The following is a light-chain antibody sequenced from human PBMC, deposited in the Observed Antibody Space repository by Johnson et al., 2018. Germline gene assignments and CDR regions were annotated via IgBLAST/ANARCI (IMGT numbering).Light chain of an antibody. CDR1: SSNIGNNY. J-gene: IGLJ1*01. CDR3: GTWDSSLSAGNV. V-gene: IGLV1-51*02. Sequence: QSVLTQPPSVSAAPGQKVTISCSGSSSNIGNNYVSWYQQLPGTAPKLLIYENNKRPSGIPDRFSGSKSDTSATLDITGLQTGDEADYYCGTWDSSLSAGNVFGTGTKVTVL. CDR2: ENN.